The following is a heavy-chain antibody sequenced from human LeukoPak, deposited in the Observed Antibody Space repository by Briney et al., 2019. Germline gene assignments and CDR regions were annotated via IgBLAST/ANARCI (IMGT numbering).Heavy chain of an antibody. CDR1: GYTFTSYD. CDR2: MNPNSGNT. CDR3: AREVVGKRSSSWSDY. Sequence: ASVKVSCKASGYTFTSYDINWLRQASGQGLEWMGWMNPNSGNTGYAQKFQGRVTITRNTSISTAYMELSSLRSEDTAVYYCAREVVGKRSSSWSDYWGQGTLVTVSS. V-gene: IGHV1-8*01. D-gene: IGHD6-13*01. J-gene: IGHJ4*02.